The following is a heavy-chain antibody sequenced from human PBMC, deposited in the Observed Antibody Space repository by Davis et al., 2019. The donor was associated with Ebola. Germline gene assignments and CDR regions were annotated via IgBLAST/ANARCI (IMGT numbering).Heavy chain of an antibody. J-gene: IGHJ6*02. Sequence: SETLSLTCSVSGGSINNGDYYWSWFRQPPGKGLEWIGYIFYSGYTNYSPSLKSRVSISIDTSKNQFALGLSSVTAADTAVYYCARDKAQSYYDTPAYHYYYNGVDVWGQGTTVTVSS. D-gene: IGHD3-22*01. CDR1: GGSINNGDYY. V-gene: IGHV4-30-4*01. CDR2: IFYSGYT. CDR3: ARDKAQSYYDTPAYHYYYNGVDV.